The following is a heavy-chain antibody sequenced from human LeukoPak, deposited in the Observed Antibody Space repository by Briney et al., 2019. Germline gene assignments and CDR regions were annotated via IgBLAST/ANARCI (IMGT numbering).Heavy chain of an antibody. V-gene: IGHV3-33*06. CDR3: AKGICSGGSCSSDY. CDR1: GFTFSNYG. D-gene: IGHD2-15*01. CDR2: IIIYGSNK. J-gene: IGHJ4*02. Sequence: GGPLRLSCAAPGFTFSNYGMHWVRQAPGKGLEWVGVIIIYGSNKFYAYSVKGRVTISRDNSKNTLYLQMNSLRVEDTAVYYCAKGICSGGSCSSDYWGQGTLVTVS.